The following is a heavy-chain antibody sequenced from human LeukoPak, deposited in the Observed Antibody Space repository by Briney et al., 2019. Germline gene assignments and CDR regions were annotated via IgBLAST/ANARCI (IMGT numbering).Heavy chain of an antibody. CDR1: GFTFSSYA. CDR2: ISGSGGST. D-gene: IGHD6-19*01. J-gene: IGHJ4*02. V-gene: IGHV3-23*01. Sequence: GGSLRLSCAASGFTFSSYAMSWVRQAPGKGLEWVSAISGSGGSTYYADSVKGRFTISRDNSKNTLYLQMNSLRAEDTAVYYCAKESSPYSSGWYPRYFDYWGQGTLVTVSS. CDR3: AKESSPYSSGWYPRYFDY.